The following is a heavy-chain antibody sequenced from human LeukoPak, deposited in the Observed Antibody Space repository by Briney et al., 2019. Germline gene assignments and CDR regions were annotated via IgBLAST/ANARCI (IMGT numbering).Heavy chain of an antibody. CDR2: ISAYNGNT. D-gene: IGHD2-15*01. CDR3: ARDQGEKCSGGSCYSGGLYYYYYMDV. CDR1: GYTFTSYG. Sequence: ASVKVSCKASGYTFTSYGISWVRQAPGQGLEWMGWISAYNGNTNYAQKLQGRVTMTRDMSTSTVYMELSSLRSEDTAVYYCARDQGEKCSGGSCYSGGLYYYYYMDVWGKGTTVTVSS. J-gene: IGHJ6*03. V-gene: IGHV1-18*01.